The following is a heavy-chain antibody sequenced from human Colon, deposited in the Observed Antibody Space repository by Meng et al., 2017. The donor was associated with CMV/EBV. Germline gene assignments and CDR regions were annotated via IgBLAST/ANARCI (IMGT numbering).Heavy chain of an antibody. D-gene: IGHD5-24*01. J-gene: IGHJ4*02. CDR2: ISYDGSNK. Sequence: GESLKISCGASGFTFSNYAMHWVRQAPGKGLEWVAVISYDGSNKYYADSVKGRFTISRDNSKNTLYLQMNSLRAEDTAVYYCVRDVGWQQFDYWGQGTLVTVSS. CDR1: GFTFSNYA. CDR3: VRDVGWQQFDY. V-gene: IGHV3-30*04.